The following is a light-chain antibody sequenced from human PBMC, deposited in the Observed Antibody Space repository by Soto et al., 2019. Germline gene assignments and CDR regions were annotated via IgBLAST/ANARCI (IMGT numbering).Light chain of an antibody. CDR2: AAS. J-gene: IGKJ3*01. Sequence: DIQMTQSPSSLSASVGDRVTITCRASQSISTYLNWYQQKPGQAPKVLIYAASSIQSGVPSRFSGSGSGTDFTLTISSLQPEDFATYYCQQSYRAPRTFGPGTKVEIK. CDR1: QSISTY. V-gene: IGKV1-39*01. CDR3: QQSYRAPRT.